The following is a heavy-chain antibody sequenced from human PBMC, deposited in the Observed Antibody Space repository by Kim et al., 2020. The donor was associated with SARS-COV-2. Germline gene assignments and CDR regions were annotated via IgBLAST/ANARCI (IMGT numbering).Heavy chain of an antibody. CDR2: T. V-gene: IGHV4-4*06. J-gene: IGHJ4*02. CDR3: ASSNGYSGSHEY. D-gene: IGHD3-10*01. Sequence: TNYTPPLKSRVPMSVDLSKNQFSLRLSSVTAADTAVYFCASSNGYSGSHEYWGQGILVNVSS.